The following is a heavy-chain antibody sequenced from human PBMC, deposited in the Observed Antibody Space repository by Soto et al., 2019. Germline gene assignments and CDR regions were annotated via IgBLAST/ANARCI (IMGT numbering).Heavy chain of an antibody. V-gene: IGHV5-10-1*01. CDR3: ARRGLVRYYYYGMDV. D-gene: IGHD6-6*01. CDR1: GYSFTSYW. Sequence: GESLKISCKGSGYSFTSYWISWVRQMPGKGLEWMGRIDPSDSYTNYSPSFQGHVTISADKSISTAYLQWSSLKASDTAMYYCARRGLVRYYYYGMDVWGQGTTVTVSS. CDR2: IDPSDSYT. J-gene: IGHJ6*02.